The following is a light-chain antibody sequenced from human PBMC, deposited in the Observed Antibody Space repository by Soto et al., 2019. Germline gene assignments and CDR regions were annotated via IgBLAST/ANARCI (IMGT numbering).Light chain of an antibody. CDR3: HQYSVYPWT. CDR2: KAS. Sequence: DIQMTQSPSTLSASVGDRVSITCRASQTISSWLAWYQQKPGKAPKLLVYKASSLESGVPSRFSDSASGTEFTLTISSLQPDDYATYYCHQYSVYPWTFGQGTNVDVK. V-gene: IGKV1-5*03. CDR1: QTISSW. J-gene: IGKJ1*01.